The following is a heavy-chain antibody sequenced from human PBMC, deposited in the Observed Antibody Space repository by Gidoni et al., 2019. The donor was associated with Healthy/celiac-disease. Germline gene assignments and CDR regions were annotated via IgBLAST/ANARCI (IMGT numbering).Heavy chain of an antibody. CDR2: IYSGGST. D-gene: IGHD1-7*01. V-gene: IGHV3-66*02. Sequence: EVQLVESGGGLVQPGGSLRLSCAASGFTVSSNYMRWVRQAPGKGLEWVSVIYSGGSTYYADSVKGRFTIARDNSKNTLYLQMNSLRAEDTAVYYCARHLINWNYDGDAFDIWGQGTMVTVSS. J-gene: IGHJ3*02. CDR1: GFTVSSNY. CDR3: ARHLINWNYDGDAFDI.